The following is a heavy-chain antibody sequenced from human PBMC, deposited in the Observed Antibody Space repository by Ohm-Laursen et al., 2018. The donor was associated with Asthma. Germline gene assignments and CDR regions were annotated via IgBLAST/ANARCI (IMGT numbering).Heavy chain of an antibody. Sequence: SLRLSCAASGYTFSRYSIHWVRQIPGKGLEWVASISTASTFIYYADSVRVRFTTSRDNARNSVYLQMNSLRAEDTALYYCARIGPEWELPGREYSLHHWGEGTLVTVSS. CDR3: ARIGPEWELPGREYSLHH. V-gene: IGHV3-21*01. CDR1: GYTFSRYS. CDR2: ISTASTFI. J-gene: IGHJ1*01. D-gene: IGHD1-26*01.